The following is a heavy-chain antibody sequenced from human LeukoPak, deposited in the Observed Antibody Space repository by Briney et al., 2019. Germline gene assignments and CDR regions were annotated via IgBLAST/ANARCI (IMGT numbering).Heavy chain of an antibody. CDR2: IDCDDDK. CDR3: ARISGPGAFDI. J-gene: IGHJ3*02. Sequence: ESRPTMVNPTQILTLTCTFSGFSLTTSGVRVCWVRQPPGQPLEWLARIDCDDDKFYSTSLMPRLTISKDTSKNQGVLTMTNMDPADTATYYCARISGPGAFDIWGQGTMVTVSS. CDR1: GFSLTTSGVR. D-gene: IGHD6-25*01. V-gene: IGHV2-70*04.